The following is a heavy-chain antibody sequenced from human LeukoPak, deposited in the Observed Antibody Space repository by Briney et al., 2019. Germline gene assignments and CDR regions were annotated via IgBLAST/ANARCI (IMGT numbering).Heavy chain of an antibody. J-gene: IGHJ3*02. Sequence: SQTLSLTCTVSGGSISSGGYYWSWIRQHPGKGLEWIGYIYYSGSTYYNPSLKSRVTISVDTSKNQFSLKLSSVTAADTAVYYCARGPYYYGSGSSPTDAFDIWGQGTLVTVSS. CDR3: ARGPYYYGSGSSPTDAFDI. D-gene: IGHD3-10*01. V-gene: IGHV4-31*03. CDR1: GGSISSGGYY. CDR2: IYYSGST.